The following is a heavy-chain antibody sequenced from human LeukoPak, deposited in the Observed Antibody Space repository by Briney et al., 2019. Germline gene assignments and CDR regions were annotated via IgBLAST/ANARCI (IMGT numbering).Heavy chain of an antibody. V-gene: IGHV3-7*03. J-gene: IGHJ4*02. D-gene: IGHD4-17*01. CDR1: GFTSSSYA. Sequence: PGGSLRLSCAASGFTSSSYAMHWVRQAPGKGLEWVANIKQDGSEKYYVDSVKGRFTISRDNAKNSLYPQMNSLRAEDTAVYYCARDRVTIDYWGQGTLVTVSS. CDR2: IKQDGSEK. CDR3: ARDRVTIDY.